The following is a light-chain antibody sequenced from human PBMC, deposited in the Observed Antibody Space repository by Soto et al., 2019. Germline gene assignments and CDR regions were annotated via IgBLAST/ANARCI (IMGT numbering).Light chain of an antibody. J-gene: IGKJ2*01. V-gene: IGKV3-11*01. CDR3: QQRYGGPS. Sequence: EIVLTQSPATLSLSPGERATLSCRASQTVNGYLAWYQHKLGQAPRLLIYDTSNRATGVPARFSGSGSGTDFTLTINSLEPEDSAVYYCQQRYGGPSFGQGTKLEIK. CDR1: QTVNGY. CDR2: DTS.